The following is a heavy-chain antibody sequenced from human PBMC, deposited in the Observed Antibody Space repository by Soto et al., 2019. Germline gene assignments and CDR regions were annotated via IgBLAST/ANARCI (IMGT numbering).Heavy chain of an antibody. Sequence: QIQLVQSGAEVKKPGASVKGSCKASGYTFSSYHITWVRQAPGQGLEWKGWISAYNGNTNYAQNLQGRVTMTTDPSTSTAYMPLRSLRSDDTAVYYCARYLPPVDYWGQGTMVTVSS. CDR1: GYTFSSYH. CDR2: ISAYNGNT. J-gene: IGHJ4*02. CDR3: ARYLPPVDY. V-gene: IGHV1-18*01.